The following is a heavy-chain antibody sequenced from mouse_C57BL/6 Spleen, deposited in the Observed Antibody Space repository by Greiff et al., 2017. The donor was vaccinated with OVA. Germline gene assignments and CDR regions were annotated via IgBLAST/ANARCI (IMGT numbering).Heavy chain of an antibody. V-gene: IGHV5-17*01. D-gene: IGHD2-4*01. CDR3: ARSDYDGAWFAY. Sequence: EVKVEESGGGLVKPGGSLKLSCAASGFTFSDYGMHWVRQAPEKGLEWVAYISSGSSTIYYADTVKGRFTISRDNAKNTLFLQMTSLRSEDTAMYYCARSDYDGAWFAYWGQGTLVTVSA. CDR1: GFTFSDYG. CDR2: ISSGSSTI. J-gene: IGHJ3*01.